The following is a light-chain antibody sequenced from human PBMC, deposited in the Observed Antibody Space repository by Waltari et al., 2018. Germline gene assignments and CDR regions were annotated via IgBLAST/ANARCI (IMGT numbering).Light chain of an antibody. Sequence: EIVLTQSPGTLSLSPGERATLSCRASQSVSRSLAWYQQNTGQAPRLLIYGASSRATGVPDRFSGSGSGTDFSLTISRLEPEDCAVYYCQHYVRLPVSFGQGTKVEIK. CDR1: QSVSRS. V-gene: IGKV3-20*01. J-gene: IGKJ1*01. CDR2: GAS. CDR3: QHYVRLPVS.